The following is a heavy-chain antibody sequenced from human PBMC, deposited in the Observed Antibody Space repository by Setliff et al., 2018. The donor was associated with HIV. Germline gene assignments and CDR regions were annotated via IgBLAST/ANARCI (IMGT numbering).Heavy chain of an antibody. Sequence: ASVKVSCKASGYTFTDYFLHWVRQAPGQGLEWMGYINPNTGDTNSAQKFQGRVTITADESTSTAYMELSSLRSEDAAVYYCARGGVYYYDSSGWSMDYWGQGTLVTVSS. CDR3: ARGGVYYYDSSGWSMDY. CDR1: GYTFTDYF. D-gene: IGHD3-22*01. CDR2: INPNTGDT. J-gene: IGHJ4*02. V-gene: IGHV1-2*02.